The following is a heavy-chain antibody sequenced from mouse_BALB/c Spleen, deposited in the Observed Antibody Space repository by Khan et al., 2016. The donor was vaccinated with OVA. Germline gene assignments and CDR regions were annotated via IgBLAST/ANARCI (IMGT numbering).Heavy chain of an antibody. V-gene: IGHV3-1*02. D-gene: IGHD1-2*01. CDR3: ARTARIKY. Sequence: EVQLVESGPGLVKPSQSLSLTCTVTGYSITSCYGWYWIRQFPGNKLEWMGYISYSGSTNYNPSLKSRTSITRDTSKNQFFLQLNAVTTEDTATYYCARTARIKYWGQGTTLTVSS. J-gene: IGHJ2*01. CDR2: ISYSGST. CDR1: GYSITSCYG.